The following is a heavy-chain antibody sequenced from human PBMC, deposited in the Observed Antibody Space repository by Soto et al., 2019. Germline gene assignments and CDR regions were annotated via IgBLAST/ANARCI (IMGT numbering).Heavy chain of an antibody. Sequence: EVLLVESGGGLVQPGGSLRLSCEASGFIFSRYWMSWVRQAPGKGLEWVANIKEDGSEQYYVDSVKGRFTISRDNAQSSIYMQMNSLRAEDTAVYYCATFYIWGSYRYTDAINYFEHWGQGTLVTVSP. CDR1: GFIFSRYW. D-gene: IGHD3-16*02. CDR3: ATFYIWGSYRYTDAINYFEH. J-gene: IGHJ4*02. V-gene: IGHV3-7*01. CDR2: IKEDGSEQ.